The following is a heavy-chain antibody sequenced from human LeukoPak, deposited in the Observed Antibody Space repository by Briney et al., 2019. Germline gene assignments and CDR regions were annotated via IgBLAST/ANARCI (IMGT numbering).Heavy chain of an antibody. J-gene: IGHJ5*02. CDR2: ISSSGSTI. D-gene: IGHD2-2*02. V-gene: IGHV3-48*03. CDR1: GFTFSSYE. CDR3: ARGQRRVVPAAIKFSWFDP. Sequence: GGSLRLSCAASGFTFSSYEMNWVRQAPGKGLEWVSCISSSGSTIYYADSVKGRFTISRDNAKNSLYLQMNSLRAEDTAVYYCARGQRRVVPAAIKFSWFDPWGQGTLVTVSS.